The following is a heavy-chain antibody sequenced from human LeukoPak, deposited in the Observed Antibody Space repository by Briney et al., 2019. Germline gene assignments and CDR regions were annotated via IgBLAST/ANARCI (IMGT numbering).Heavy chain of an antibody. V-gene: IGHV4-30-4*01. CDR2: IYYSGST. D-gene: IGHD3-22*01. J-gene: IGHJ4*02. Sequence: SETLSLTCTVSGGPISSSSYYWSWIRQPPGKGLEWIGYIYYSGSTYYNPSLKSRVTISVDTSKNQSSLKLSSVTAADTAVYYCARDDSSGYYYVWGQGTLVTVSS. CDR3: ARDDSSGYYYV. CDR1: GGPISSSSYY.